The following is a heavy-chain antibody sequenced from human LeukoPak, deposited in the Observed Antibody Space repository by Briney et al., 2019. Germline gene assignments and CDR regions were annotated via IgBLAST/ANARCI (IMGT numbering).Heavy chain of an antibody. CDR1: GGSFSGYY. Sequence: KPSETLSLTCAVYGGSFSGYYWSWIRQPPGKGLEWIGEINHSGSTNYNPSLKSRVTISVDTSKNQFSLKLSSVTAADTAVYYCASYYSSSSVYWGQGTLVTVSS. D-gene: IGHD6-6*01. CDR2: INHSGST. V-gene: IGHV4-34*01. CDR3: ASYYSSSSVY. J-gene: IGHJ4*02.